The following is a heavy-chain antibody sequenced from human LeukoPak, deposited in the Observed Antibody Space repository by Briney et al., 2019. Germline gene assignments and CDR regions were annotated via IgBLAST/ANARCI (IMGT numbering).Heavy chain of an antibody. J-gene: IGHJ4*02. CDR3: ARVIAVAGLYYFDY. CDR1: GGTFSSYA. D-gene: IGHD6-19*01. Sequence: ASVKVSCKASGGTFSSYAISWVRQAPGQGLEWMGGIIPIFGTANYAQKFQGRVTITADESTSTAYMELSSLRSEDTAVYYCARVIAVAGLYYFDYWGQGTLVTVSS. V-gene: IGHV1-69*13. CDR2: IIPIFGTA.